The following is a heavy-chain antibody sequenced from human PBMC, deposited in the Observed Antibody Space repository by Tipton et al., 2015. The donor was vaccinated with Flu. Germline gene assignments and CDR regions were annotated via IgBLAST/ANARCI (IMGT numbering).Heavy chain of an antibody. J-gene: IGHJ4*02. CDR3: ARDPSLGMPDYFDS. V-gene: IGHV4-38-2*02. Sequence: TLSLTCSLSGDSIGSDYYWAWIRQAPGKGLEWIGNIYHRGNTYHNPSLKSRVTISVDTSMSQFSLQLTSVTAADTAVYYCARDPSLGMPDYFDSWGQGILVTAS. CDR1: GDSIGSDYY. D-gene: IGHD2-2*01. CDR2: IYHRGNT.